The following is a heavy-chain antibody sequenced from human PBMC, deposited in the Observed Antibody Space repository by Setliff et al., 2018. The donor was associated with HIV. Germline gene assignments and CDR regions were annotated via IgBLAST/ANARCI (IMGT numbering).Heavy chain of an antibody. CDR2: VYYNGGT. V-gene: IGHV4-59*01. CDR3: ARARYGTSFDP. CDR1: GGSISTYY. J-gene: IGHJ5*02. Sequence: PSETLSLTCTVSGGSISTYYWSWIRQPPGKGLEWIGYVYYNGGTQYNPSLKSRVTISADTSKNQFSLKLNAVTAADPAVYFCARARYGTSFDPLGQGTLVTVSS. D-gene: IGHD3-9*01.